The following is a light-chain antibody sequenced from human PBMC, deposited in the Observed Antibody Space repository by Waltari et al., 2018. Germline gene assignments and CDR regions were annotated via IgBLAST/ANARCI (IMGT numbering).Light chain of an antibody. V-gene: IGKV1-8*01. CDR3: QQYYSYPRT. J-gene: IGKJ1*01. CDR1: QGISSY. CDR2: AAS. Sequence: TGDRGTITCRASQGISSYLAWYQQKPGKAPKLLISAASTLQSGVPSRFSGSGSGTDFTLTISCLQSEDLATYYCQQYYSYPRTFGQGTRVETK.